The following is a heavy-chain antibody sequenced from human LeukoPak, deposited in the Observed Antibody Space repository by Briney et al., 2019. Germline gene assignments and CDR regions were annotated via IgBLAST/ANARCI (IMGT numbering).Heavy chain of an antibody. Sequence: ASVKLSCKASGYSFTSYGISWGRQAHGPGLEWMGWSSAYNGNTNYFQKLQSSVTMITDTSTSTAYIQLRSLGTDDAAACYCATHPPSCWFVYWGQRPLIIASS. CDR2: SSAYNGNT. CDR3: ATHPPSCWFVY. D-gene: IGHD1-26*01. J-gene: IGHJ5*01. CDR1: GYSFTSYG. V-gene: IGHV1-18*01.